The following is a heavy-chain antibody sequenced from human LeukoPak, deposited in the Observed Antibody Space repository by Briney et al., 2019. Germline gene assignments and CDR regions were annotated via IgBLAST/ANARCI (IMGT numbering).Heavy chain of an antibody. D-gene: IGHD3-22*01. J-gene: IGHJ4*02. Sequence: ASVTVSCKASGYAFITYYIYWVRQAPGQGLECVGIINPSGGGTNYAQKFQDRVTVTTDMSTTTVYMGLSSLTSEDTAVYYCARGAPPTYYDSRGYLDYWGQGTQVTVSS. V-gene: IGHV1-46*01. CDR1: GYAFITYY. CDR3: ARGAPPTYYDSRGYLDY. CDR2: INPSGGGT.